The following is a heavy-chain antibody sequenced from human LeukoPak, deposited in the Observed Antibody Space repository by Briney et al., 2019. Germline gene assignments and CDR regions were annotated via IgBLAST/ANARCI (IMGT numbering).Heavy chain of an antibody. CDR1: GFTFSSYW. V-gene: IGHV3-7*01. Sequence: GGSLRLSCAASGFTFSSYWMSWVRQAPGKGLEWVANIKQDRSEKYYVDSVRGRFTISRDNAKNSLYLQMNSLRAEDTAVYYCARDPGYSSSWYRGYFDYWGQGTLVTVSS. D-gene: IGHD6-13*01. CDR3: ARDPGYSSSWYRGYFDY. J-gene: IGHJ4*02. CDR2: IKQDRSEK.